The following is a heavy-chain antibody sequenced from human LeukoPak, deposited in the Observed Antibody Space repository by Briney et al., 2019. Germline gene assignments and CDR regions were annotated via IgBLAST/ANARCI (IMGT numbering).Heavy chain of an antibody. CDR1: GGSISNYY. Sequence: SETLSLTCTVSGGSISNYYWSWIRQPPGKGLEWIGHIYYSGSSNYNPSLKGRVTISVDTSKNQFSLKLSSVTAADTAVYYCARDGVLDPFDYWGQGALVTVSS. CDR3: ARDGVLDPFDY. CDR2: IYYSGSS. D-gene: IGHD3/OR15-3a*01. J-gene: IGHJ4*02. V-gene: IGHV4-59*01.